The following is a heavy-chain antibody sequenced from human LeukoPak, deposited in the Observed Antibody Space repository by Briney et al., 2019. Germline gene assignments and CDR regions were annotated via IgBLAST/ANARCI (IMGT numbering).Heavy chain of an antibody. CDR1: GFTFSNAW. CDR2: ISSSGSTI. CDR3: ARTTTVTAFDY. V-gene: IGHV3-48*04. Sequence: GGSLRLSGAASGFTFSNAWMNWVRQPPGKGLEWVSYISSSGSTIYYADSVKGRFTISRDNAKNSLYLQMNSLRAEDTAVYYCARTTTVTAFDYWGQGTLVTVSS. J-gene: IGHJ4*02. D-gene: IGHD4-17*01.